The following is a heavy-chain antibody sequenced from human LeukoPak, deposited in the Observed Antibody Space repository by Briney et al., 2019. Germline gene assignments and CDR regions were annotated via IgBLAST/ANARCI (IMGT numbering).Heavy chain of an antibody. J-gene: IGHJ3*02. CDR3: ACNAVRYSAYDREEDPSDI. CDR1: GGSFTGNY. CDR2: INHSGST. V-gene: IGHV4-34*01. Sequence: SETLSLTCAVYGGSFTGNYWRWICQPPGKGLEWIGEINHSGSTRYNPSLKSRVTMSVDASTNQFFLRLTSVTAADTAVYYCACNAVRYSAYDREEDPSDIWGQGTMVTVSS. D-gene: IGHD5-12*01.